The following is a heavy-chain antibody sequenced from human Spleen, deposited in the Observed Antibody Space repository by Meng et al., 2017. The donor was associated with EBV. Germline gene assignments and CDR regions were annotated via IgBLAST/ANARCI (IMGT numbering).Heavy chain of an antibody. Sequence: VRLVESGAGVVQPVGSLALSCGASGFSFSVYGGMRWFRQAPGKGLEWVAVISYDGSKKYYADSVQGRFTISRDNSKNTLFLQMNSLRAEDTAVYYCAKHMSASGWHYFDYWGQGALVTVSS. CDR3: AKHMSASGWHYFDY. CDR2: ISYDGSKK. CDR1: GFSFSVYG. J-gene: IGHJ4*02. D-gene: IGHD6-19*01. V-gene: IGHV3-30*18.